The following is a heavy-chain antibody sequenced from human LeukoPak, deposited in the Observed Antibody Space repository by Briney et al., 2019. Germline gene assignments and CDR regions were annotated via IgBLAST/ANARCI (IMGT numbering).Heavy chain of an antibody. CDR1: GGTFSSYA. V-gene: IGHV1-69*05. CDR2: IIPIFGTA. CDR3: ARDLARWEMATIFPYYMDV. D-gene: IGHD5-24*01. Sequence: GASVKVSCKASGGTFSSYAISWVRQAPGQGLEWMGGIIPIFGTANYAQKFQGRVTITTDESTSTVYMELSSLRSEDTAVYYCARDLARWEMATIFPYYMDVWGKGTTGTVSS. J-gene: IGHJ6*03.